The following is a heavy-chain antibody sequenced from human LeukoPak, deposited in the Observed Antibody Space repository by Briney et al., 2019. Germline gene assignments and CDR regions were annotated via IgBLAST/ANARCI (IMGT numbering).Heavy chain of an antibody. V-gene: IGHV1-46*01. Sequence: GASVKVSCKACGYTFTSYYMHWVRQAPGQGLEWMGIINPSGGSTSYAQKFQGRVTMTRDTSTSTVYMELSSLRSEDTAVYYCARDGRYSYGYDLRLFYFDYWGQGTLVTVSS. CDR2: INPSGGST. CDR1: GYTFTSYY. D-gene: IGHD5-18*01. CDR3: ARDGRYSYGYDLRLFYFDY. J-gene: IGHJ4*02.